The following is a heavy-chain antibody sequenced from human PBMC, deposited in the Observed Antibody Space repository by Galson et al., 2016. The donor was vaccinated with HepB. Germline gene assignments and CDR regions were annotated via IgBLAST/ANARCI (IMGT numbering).Heavy chain of an antibody. J-gene: IGHJ6*04. CDR1: GFTFSSYG. CDR2: ISYDGSNK. Sequence: SLRLSCAASGFTFSSYGMHWVRQAPGKGLEWVAVISYDGSNKYYVDSVKGRFTISRDNSKNALYLQMNSLRAEDTAVYYCAKASGGRDFLSGYYLNQDYYFGMDVWGKGTTVTVSS. V-gene: IGHV3-30*18. D-gene: IGHD3-3*01. CDR3: AKASGGRDFLSGYYLNQDYYFGMDV.